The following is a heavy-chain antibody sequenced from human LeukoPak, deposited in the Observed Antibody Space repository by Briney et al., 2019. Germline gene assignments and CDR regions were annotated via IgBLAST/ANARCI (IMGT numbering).Heavy chain of an antibody. CDR2: INWNGGST. V-gene: IGHV3-20*01. CDR1: GFTFDDYG. Sequence: GGSLRLSCAASGFTFDDYGMSWVRQAPGKGLEWVSGINWNGGSTGYADSVKGRFTISRDNAKNSLYLQMNSLRAEDTALYHCARAGSGVYAPYYYYYYGMDVWGQGTTVTVSS. CDR3: ARAGSGVYAPYYYYYYGMDV. D-gene: IGHD2-8*01. J-gene: IGHJ6*02.